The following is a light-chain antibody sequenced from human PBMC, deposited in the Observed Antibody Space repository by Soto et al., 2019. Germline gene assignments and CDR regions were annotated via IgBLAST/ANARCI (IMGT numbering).Light chain of an antibody. Sequence: DIQMTQSPSSLSSSVGDRVTITCQASQDISNYLNWYQQKPGKAPKLLIYGASNLETGVPSRFSGSGSGTDFTFTISSLQPEDIATYYCQLFDNFPLALTVGQGTRLDLK. V-gene: IGKV1-33*01. CDR1: QDISNY. CDR2: GAS. CDR3: QLFDNFPLALT. J-gene: IGKJ5*01.